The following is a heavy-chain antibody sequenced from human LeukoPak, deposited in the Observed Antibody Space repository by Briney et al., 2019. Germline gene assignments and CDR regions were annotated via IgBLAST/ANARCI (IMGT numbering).Heavy chain of an antibody. J-gene: IGHJ4*02. CDR1: GFTFSSYW. Sequence: GGSLRLSCAASGFTFSSYWMSWVRQAPGKGLEWVANIKQDGSEKYYVDSVKGRFTISRDNAKNTLYLHMNSLRAEDTAVYYCARDPYSSSSGSGDYWGQGTLVTVSS. CDR3: ARDPYSSSSGSGDY. D-gene: IGHD6-13*01. V-gene: IGHV3-7*01. CDR2: IKQDGSEK.